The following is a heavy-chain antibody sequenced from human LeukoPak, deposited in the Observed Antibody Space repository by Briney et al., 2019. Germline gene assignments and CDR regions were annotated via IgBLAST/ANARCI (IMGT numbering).Heavy chain of an antibody. CDR1: GFTFSSYE. J-gene: IGHJ6*04. CDR3: AELGITMIGGV. D-gene: IGHD3-10*02. V-gene: IGHV3-48*03. Sequence: QPGGSLRLSCAASGFTFSSYEMNWVRQAPGKGLEWVSYISSSGSTIYYADSVKGRFTISRDNAKNSLYLQMNSLRAEDTAGYYCAELGITMIGGVWGKGTTVTTSP. CDR2: ISSSGSTI.